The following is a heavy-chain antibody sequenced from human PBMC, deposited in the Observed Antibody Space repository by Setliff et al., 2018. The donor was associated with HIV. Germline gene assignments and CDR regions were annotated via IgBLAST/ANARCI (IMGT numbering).Heavy chain of an antibody. D-gene: IGHD5-12*01. CDR1: GGSFSDYS. V-gene: IGHV4-34*01. J-gene: IGHJ4*02. Sequence: SETLSLTCAVYGGSFSDYSWSWIRQPPGKGLEWIGEISYSGSTNYNPSLKSRVTISIDTSKNQFSLRLTSVTAADTAVYYCAKSPGFGGYGGSGWGQGTLVTVSS. CDR3: AKSPGFGGYGGSG. CDR2: ISYSGST.